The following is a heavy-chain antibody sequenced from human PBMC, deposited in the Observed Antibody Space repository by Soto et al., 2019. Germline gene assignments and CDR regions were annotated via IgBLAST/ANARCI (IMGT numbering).Heavy chain of an antibody. Sequence: GGALRLCCSVSGFTFSSYEMNWVRQAPGKGLEWVSYIGSSGFTIYYADSVKGRSTISRDNAKNTLYLQMNSLRAEDMAVYYCASWVGYYIVSTCQNAFDIWGQGTMVTVSS. CDR3: ASWVGYYIVSTCQNAFDI. CDR2: IGSSGFTI. CDR1: GFTFSSYE. J-gene: IGHJ3*02. V-gene: IGHV3-48*03. D-gene: IGHD3-3*01.